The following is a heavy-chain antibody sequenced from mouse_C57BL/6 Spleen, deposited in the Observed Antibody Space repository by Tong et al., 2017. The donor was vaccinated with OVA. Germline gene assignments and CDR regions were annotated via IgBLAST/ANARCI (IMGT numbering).Heavy chain of an antibody. Sequence: EVQLQESGGGLVKPGGSLKLSCAASGFTFSDYYMYWVRQTPEKRLEWVATISDGGSYTYYPDSVKGRFTISRDNAKNNLYLQMSSRKSEDTAMYYCARRPSMVTTGFAYWGQGTLVTVSA. J-gene: IGHJ3*01. D-gene: IGHD2-10*02. CDR3: ARRPSMVTTGFAY. V-gene: IGHV5-4*02. CDR1: GFTFSDYY. CDR2: ISDGGSYT.